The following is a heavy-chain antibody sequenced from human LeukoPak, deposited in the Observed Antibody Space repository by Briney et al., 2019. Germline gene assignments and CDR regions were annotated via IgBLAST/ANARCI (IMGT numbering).Heavy chain of an antibody. Sequence: GGSLRLSCAASGFTFSSYWMTWVRQAPGKGLEWVANIKQDGSEKYYVDSVKGRFTISRDNAKNSLYLQMNSLRAEDTAVYYCARDQDYVWGSYPVDYWGQGTLVTVSS. J-gene: IGHJ4*02. CDR3: ARDQDYVWGSYPVDY. V-gene: IGHV3-7*01. CDR2: IKQDGSEK. CDR1: GFTFSSYW. D-gene: IGHD3-16*01.